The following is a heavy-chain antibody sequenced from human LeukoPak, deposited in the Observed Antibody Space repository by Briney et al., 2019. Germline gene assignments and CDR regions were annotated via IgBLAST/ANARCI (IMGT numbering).Heavy chain of an antibody. V-gene: IGHV3-74*01. Sequence: QSGGSLRLSCAASGFTFDDYDMHWVRQAPGEGLVWVSRIRSDGSDTRYAESVKGRFTISRDNAKNTLYLQMNSLRAEDTAVYYCARDWFHAIDYWGQGTLVTVSS. J-gene: IGHJ4*02. D-gene: IGHD2/OR15-2a*01. CDR2: IRSDGSDT. CDR3: ARDWFHAIDY. CDR1: GFTFDDYD.